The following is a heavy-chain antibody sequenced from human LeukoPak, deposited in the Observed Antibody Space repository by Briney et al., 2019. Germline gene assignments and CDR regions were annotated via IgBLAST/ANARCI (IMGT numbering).Heavy chain of an antibody. D-gene: IGHD3-22*01. CDR2: ISYDGSNK. J-gene: IGHJ4*02. CDR3: ARLKADYYDSSGPHSTDY. V-gene: IGHV3-30*04. Sequence: GGSLRLSCAASGFTFSSYAMHWVRQAPGKGLEWVAVISYDGSNKYYADSVKGRFTISRDNSKNTLYLQMNSLRAEDTAVYYCARLKADYYDSSGPHSTDYWGQGTLVTVSS. CDR1: GFTFSSYA.